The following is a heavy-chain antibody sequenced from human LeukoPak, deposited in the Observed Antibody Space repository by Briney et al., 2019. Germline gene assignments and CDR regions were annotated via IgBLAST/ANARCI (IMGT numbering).Heavy chain of an antibody. J-gene: IGHJ4*02. CDR3: AKGLYSTGYYVDY. V-gene: IGHV3-23*01. CDR2: ISGSGGST. D-gene: IGHD3-22*01. Sequence: GGSLRPSCAASGFTFSSYAMSWVRQPPGKGLEWVSSISGSGGSTYYADSVKGRFTISRDNSKNTLSLQMNSLRAEDTAVYFCAKGLYSTGYYVDYWGQGTLVTVSS. CDR1: GFTFSSYA.